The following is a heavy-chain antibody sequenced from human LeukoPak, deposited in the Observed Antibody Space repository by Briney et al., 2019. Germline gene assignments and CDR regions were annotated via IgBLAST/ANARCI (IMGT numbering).Heavy chain of an antibody. CDR1: GYIFTSYW. Sequence: GASLQISCKGSGYIFTSYWIGWVRPLPGKGLEWMGIIYPGDSDTRYSPSFQGQVTISADKSISTAYLQWSSLKASDTAMYYCAFHYGSGRYYFDYWGQGTLVTVSS. J-gene: IGHJ4*02. CDR3: AFHYGSGRYYFDY. D-gene: IGHD3-10*01. V-gene: IGHV5-51*01. CDR2: IYPGDSDT.